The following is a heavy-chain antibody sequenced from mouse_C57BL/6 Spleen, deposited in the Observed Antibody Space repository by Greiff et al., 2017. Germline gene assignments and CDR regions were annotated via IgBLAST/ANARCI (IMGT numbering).Heavy chain of an antibody. CDR1: GFTFSSYT. CDR3: SRRGNYWFAY. J-gene: IGHJ3*01. V-gene: IGHV5-9*01. D-gene: IGHD2-1*01. Sequence: EVHLVESGGGLVKPGGSLKLSCAASGFTFSSYTMSWVRQTPEKRLEWVATISGGGGNTYYPDSVKGRFTISRDNAKKTLYLQMSSLRSEDTALYYCSRRGNYWFAYWGQGTLVTVSA. CDR2: ISGGGGNT.